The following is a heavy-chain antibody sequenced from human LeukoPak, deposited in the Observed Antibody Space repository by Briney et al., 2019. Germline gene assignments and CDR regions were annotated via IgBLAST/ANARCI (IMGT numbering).Heavy chain of an antibody. V-gene: IGHV1-2*06. D-gene: IGHD3-22*01. CDR1: GYTFTGYY. CDR2: INPNSGGT. Sequence: ASVKVSCKASGYTFTGYYIHWVRQAPGQGHERMGRINPNSGGTNYAQKFRGRVTMTRDTSISTAYMELNNLRPDDTAVYYCTRGRITLIVVSPFDYWGQGTLVTVSS. CDR3: TRGRITLIVVSPFDY. J-gene: IGHJ4*02.